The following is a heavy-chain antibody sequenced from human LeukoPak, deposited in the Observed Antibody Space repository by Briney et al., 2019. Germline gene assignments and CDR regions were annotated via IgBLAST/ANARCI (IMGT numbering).Heavy chain of an antibody. CDR3: ARQREGDFDY. CDR2: INPNSGGT. Sequence: ASVKVSRKASGNTVTGYDMHWVRQAPGQGLEWMGRINPNSGGTKYAQKFQGRVTMTRDTSISTAYMELSRLRSDDTAVYYCARQREGDFDYWGQGTLVTVSS. CDR1: GNTVTGYD. D-gene: IGHD1-26*01. J-gene: IGHJ4*02. V-gene: IGHV1-2*02.